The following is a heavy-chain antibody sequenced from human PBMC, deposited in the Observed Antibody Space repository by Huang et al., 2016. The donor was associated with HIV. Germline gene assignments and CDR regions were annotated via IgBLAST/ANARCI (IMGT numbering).Heavy chain of an antibody. CDR3: ATKTAGMDI. Sequence: VESGGRLVQPGGSIRLSCVGSTFRFGAYWMSWVRQPPGKGLELMANIRQDESEKYYVDSVKGRFNISRDNAKKVVFLEMNNVRVEDTATYFCATKTAGMDIWGQGTTVTVS. D-gene: IGHD1-7*01. CDR2: IRQDESEK. V-gene: IGHV3-7*03. CDR1: TFRFGAYW. J-gene: IGHJ6*02.